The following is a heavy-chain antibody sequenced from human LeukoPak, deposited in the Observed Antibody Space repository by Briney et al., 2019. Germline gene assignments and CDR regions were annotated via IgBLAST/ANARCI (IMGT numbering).Heavy chain of an antibody. J-gene: IGHJ5*02. V-gene: IGHV3-23*01. CDR2: ISGSGGST. CDR1: GFTFSSYA. Sequence: GGSLRLSCAASGFTFSSYAMSWVRQAPGKGLEWVSAISGSGGSTYYADSVKGRFTNSRDNSKNTLYLQMNSLRAEDTAVYYCARGGMIAAAGAFDNWFDPWGQGTLVTVSS. CDR3: ARGGMIAAAGAFDNWFDP. D-gene: IGHD6-13*01.